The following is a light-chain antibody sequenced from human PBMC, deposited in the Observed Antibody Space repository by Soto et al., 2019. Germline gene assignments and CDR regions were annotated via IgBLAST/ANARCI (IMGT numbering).Light chain of an antibody. V-gene: IGKV3-15*01. CDR2: GAS. CDR1: QGVSIY. Sequence: IQMTQSPASLSVSAGERATITCRASQGVSIYLGWYQQKPGKAPSLLIYGASTRASGVPSRFSGGGSGTDFTLTISSLQSEDFTTYYCQQVNVCPSTFGQGTKVDIK. J-gene: IGKJ1*01. CDR3: QQVNVCPST.